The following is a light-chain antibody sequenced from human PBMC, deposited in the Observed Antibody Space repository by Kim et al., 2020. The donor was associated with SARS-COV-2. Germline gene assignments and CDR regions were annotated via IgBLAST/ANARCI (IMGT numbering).Light chain of an antibody. CDR2: GVS. CDR3: HQYGSSPET. J-gene: IGKJ1*01. Sequence: SPGDRATLTCRASETIFSNFLAWYQQRPGQAPRLLIYGVSTRANGIPDRFSGSGSGTDFTLTISRLEVEDFAVYYCHQYGSSPETFGQGTKVDIK. V-gene: IGKV3-20*01. CDR1: ETIFSNF.